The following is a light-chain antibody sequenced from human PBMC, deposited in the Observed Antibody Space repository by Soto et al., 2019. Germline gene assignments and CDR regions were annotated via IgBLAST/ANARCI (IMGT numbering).Light chain of an antibody. CDR1: QSVSSSY. J-gene: IGKJ1*01. V-gene: IGKV3-20*01. CDR3: QQYETSPRT. Sequence: EVVLTQSPGTLSLSPGQKATLSCRANQSVSSSYLAWYQHKPGQAPRLLMFGAASRATGIPGRFSGSGSGTHFTLVINKLEPEDFAVYYCQQYETSPRTFGQGTKVEI. CDR2: GAA.